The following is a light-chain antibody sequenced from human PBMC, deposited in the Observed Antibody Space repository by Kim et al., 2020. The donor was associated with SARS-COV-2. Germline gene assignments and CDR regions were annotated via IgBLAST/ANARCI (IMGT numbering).Light chain of an antibody. CDR2: DVT. J-gene: IGLJ3*02. CDR3: SSYTSSTTWV. V-gene: IGLV2-14*03. Sequence: GQSITISCTGTSSDVGGYNYVSWYQHHPAKAPKLMIYDVTKRPSGVSNRFSGSKSGNTASLTISGLQAEDEADYYCSSYTSSTTWVFGGGTKVTVL. CDR1: SSDVGGYNY.